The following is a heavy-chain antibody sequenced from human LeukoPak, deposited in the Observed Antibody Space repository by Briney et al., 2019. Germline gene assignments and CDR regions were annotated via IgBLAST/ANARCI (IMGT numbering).Heavy chain of an antibody. Sequence: PSETLSLTCTVSGDSISSYYWSWIRQPPGKGLEWIGYIYYSGSTNYNPSLKSRVTISVDTSKNQFSLKLSSVTAADTAVYYCATSSGWYWAYDYWGQGTLVTVSS. CDR2: IYYSGST. V-gene: IGHV4-59*01. CDR1: GDSISSYY. CDR3: ATSSGWYWAYDY. D-gene: IGHD6-19*01. J-gene: IGHJ4*02.